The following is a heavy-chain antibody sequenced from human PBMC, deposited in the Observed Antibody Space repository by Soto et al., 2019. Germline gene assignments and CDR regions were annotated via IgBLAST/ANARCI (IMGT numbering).Heavy chain of an antibody. CDR2: MNPNSGNT. CDR1: GYTFTSYD. Sequence: ASVKVSCKASGYTFTSYDINWVRQATGQGLEWMGWMNPNSGNTGYAQKFQGRVTMTRNTSISTAYMELSSLRSEDTAVYYCAREIDYAYDFWGGYLLYYYYMDVWGKGTTVTVSS. CDR3: AREIDYAYDFWGGYLLYYYYMDV. V-gene: IGHV1-8*01. J-gene: IGHJ6*03. D-gene: IGHD3-3*01.